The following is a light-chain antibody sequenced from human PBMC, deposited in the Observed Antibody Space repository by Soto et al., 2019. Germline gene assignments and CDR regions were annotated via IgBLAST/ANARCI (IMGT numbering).Light chain of an antibody. Sequence: DIQMIQSPSSLSASVGDRVTITCQASQEISNYLNWYQQKPGKAPKLLIYDASYLERGVPSRFSGRGSGTDFTFTISSLQPEDFATYYCQQYDHLPRTFGRGTEVEIK. CDR2: DAS. CDR3: QQYDHLPRT. V-gene: IGKV1-33*01. CDR1: QEISNY. J-gene: IGKJ1*01.